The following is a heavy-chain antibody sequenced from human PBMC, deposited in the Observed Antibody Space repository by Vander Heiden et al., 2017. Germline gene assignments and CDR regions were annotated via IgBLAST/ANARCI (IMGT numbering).Heavy chain of an antibody. CDR2: INHRGST. D-gene: IGHD1-1*01. CDR1: GNTY. Sequence: QVQLQQRGAGLLKPSETLSLTCVVFGNTYWSWIRQPPGKGLEWIGEINHRGSTHYNPSLKSRVTISVDTSNNHFSLKLTSVTAADSAIYYCATGGTWPTRFDSWGQGSLVTVSS. CDR3: ATGGTWPTRFDS. J-gene: IGHJ4*02. V-gene: IGHV4-34*01.